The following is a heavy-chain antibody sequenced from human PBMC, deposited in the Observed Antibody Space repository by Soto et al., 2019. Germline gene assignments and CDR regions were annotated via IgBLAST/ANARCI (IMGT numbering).Heavy chain of an antibody. J-gene: IGHJ4*01. D-gene: IGHD6-13*01. Sequence: PGGSLRLSCAASGFIFDDFTMHWVRLVPGKGLQWVSYINWDGRIAMYADSVEGRFTISRDNTNNHLYLQMNSLRSDGTALYYCAKDEGAAVESPGDWGHGTLVTVSS. CDR2: INWDGRIA. CDR1: GFIFDDFT. CDR3: AKDEGAAVESPGD. V-gene: IGHV3-43*01.